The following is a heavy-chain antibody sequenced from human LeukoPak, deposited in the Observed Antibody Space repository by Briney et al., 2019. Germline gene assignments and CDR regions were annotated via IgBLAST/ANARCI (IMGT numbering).Heavy chain of an antibody. Sequence: PGGSLRLSCAASGFTFSSYEMNWVRQAPGKGLERVSYISSSGSTIYYADSVKGRFTISRDNAKNSLYLQMNSLRAEDTAVYYCASSGLGETSFDPWGQGTLVTVSS. CDR1: GFTFSSYE. CDR2: ISSSGSTI. J-gene: IGHJ5*02. CDR3: ASSGLGETSFDP. D-gene: IGHD3-10*01. V-gene: IGHV3-48*03.